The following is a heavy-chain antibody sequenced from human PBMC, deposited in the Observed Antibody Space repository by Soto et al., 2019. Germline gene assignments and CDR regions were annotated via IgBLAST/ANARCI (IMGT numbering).Heavy chain of an antibody. CDR3: AKDLASSVAGSFDY. D-gene: IGHD6-19*01. CDR1: GFTFSSYG. CDR2: ISYDGSNK. V-gene: IGHV3-30*18. Sequence: GGSLRLSCAASGFTFSSYGMHWVRQAPGKGLEWVAVISYDGSNKYYADSVKGRFTISRDNSKNTLYLQMNSLRAEDTAVYYCAKDLASSVAGSFDYWGQGTLVTVSS. J-gene: IGHJ4*02.